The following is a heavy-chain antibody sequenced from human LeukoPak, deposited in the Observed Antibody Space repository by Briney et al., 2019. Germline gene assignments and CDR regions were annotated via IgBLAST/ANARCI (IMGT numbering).Heavy chain of an antibody. CDR1: GFSFSTHA. J-gene: IGHJ4*02. Sequence: TGGSLRLSCAASGFSFSTHAMRWVRQAPGEGLEWVSAISGGGSTTYYADSAKGRFTISRDNSKNTLYLQMDSLRVEDTAVYYCAKRSANGGGSGHFDYWGQGTPVTVSS. CDR2: ISGGGSTT. V-gene: IGHV3-23*01. D-gene: IGHD4-23*01. CDR3: AKRSANGGGSGHFDY.